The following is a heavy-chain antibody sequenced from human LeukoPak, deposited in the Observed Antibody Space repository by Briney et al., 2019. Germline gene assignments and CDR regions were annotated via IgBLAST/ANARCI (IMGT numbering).Heavy chain of an antibody. Sequence: PGGSLRLSCAASGFTVSSNYMSWVRQAPGKGLEWVSVIYSGGSTYYADSVKGRFTISRDNSKNTLYPQMNSLRAEDTAVYYCAREGGYSYGWSFDYWGQGTLVTVSS. V-gene: IGHV3-53*01. CDR3: AREGGYSYGWSFDY. J-gene: IGHJ4*02. CDR2: IYSGGST. D-gene: IGHD5-18*01. CDR1: GFTVSSNY.